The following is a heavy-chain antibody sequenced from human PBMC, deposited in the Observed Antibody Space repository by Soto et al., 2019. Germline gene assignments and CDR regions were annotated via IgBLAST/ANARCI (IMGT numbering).Heavy chain of an antibody. V-gene: IGHV3-23*01. CDR3: AKGEGYCGTSGCFGYFAY. D-gene: IGHD2-2*01. Sequence: EVQLLESGGGLVQPGGTLRLSCAASGFTFSGHTMSWVRQGPGKGLEWVSGVMGGGGGTYYADSVKGRFTISRDNSKNSPYLQMDSLRAKATAVYYCAKGEGYCGTSGCFGYFAYWGQGTLVTVSS. CDR2: VMGGGGGT. J-gene: IGHJ4*02. CDR1: GFTFSGHT.